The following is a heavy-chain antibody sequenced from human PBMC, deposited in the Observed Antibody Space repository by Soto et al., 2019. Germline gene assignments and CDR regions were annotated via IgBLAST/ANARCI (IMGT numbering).Heavy chain of an antibody. CDR1: NESIGNYY. CDR3: ARGGVMVTDNWLDP. J-gene: IGHJ5*02. Sequence: QVHLHESGPGLVKPSGTLSLICTVSNESIGNYYWNWIRQSPGKGLEWIGYISYPGTTNYNPSLKSRVAILLDTAKKQFSLTLNSVTAADTAVYFCARGGVMVTDNWLDPWGQGTLVTVSS. D-gene: IGHD2-21*02. V-gene: IGHV4-59*08. CDR2: ISYPGTT.